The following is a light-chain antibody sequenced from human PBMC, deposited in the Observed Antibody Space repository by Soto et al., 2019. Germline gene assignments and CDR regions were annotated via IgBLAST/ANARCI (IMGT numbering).Light chain of an antibody. Sequence: DIQMTQSPSSLSASVGDRVTITLLSSQSISSYLNWYQQKPGKAPKLLIYAASSLQSGVPSRFSGSGSGTDFTLTISSLQPEDFATYYCQQSYSTPLTFGGGTKVDIK. CDR2: AAS. CDR1: QSISSY. CDR3: QQSYSTPLT. V-gene: IGKV1-39*01. J-gene: IGKJ4*01.